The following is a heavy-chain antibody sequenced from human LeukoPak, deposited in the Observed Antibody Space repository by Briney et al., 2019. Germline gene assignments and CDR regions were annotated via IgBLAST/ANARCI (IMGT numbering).Heavy chain of an antibody. D-gene: IGHD3-22*01. CDR1: GGTFSSYA. Sequence: SVKVSCKASGGTFSSYAISWVRQAPGQGLEWMGRIIPILGIANYAQKFQGRVTITADKSTSTAYMELSSLRSEDTAVYYRARLDYYDSSGYPFDYWGQGTLVTVSS. J-gene: IGHJ4*02. CDR3: ARLDYYDSSGYPFDY. CDR2: IIPILGIA. V-gene: IGHV1-69*04.